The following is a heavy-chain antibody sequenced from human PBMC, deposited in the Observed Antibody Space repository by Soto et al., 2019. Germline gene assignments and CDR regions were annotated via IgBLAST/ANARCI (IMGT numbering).Heavy chain of an antibody. CDR2: IYYSGST. CDR1: GGSISSYY. Sequence: SETLSLTCTVSGGSISSYYWSWIRQPPGKGLEWIGYIYYSGSTNYNPSLKSRVTISVDTSKNQFSLKLSSVTAADTAVYYCASTRGAAAAFDAFDIWGQGTMVTVSS. CDR3: ASTRGAAAAFDAFDI. J-gene: IGHJ3*02. V-gene: IGHV4-59*01. D-gene: IGHD6-13*01.